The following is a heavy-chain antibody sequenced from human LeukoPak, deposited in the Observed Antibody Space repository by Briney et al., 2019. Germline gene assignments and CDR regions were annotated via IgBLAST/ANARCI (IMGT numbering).Heavy chain of an antibody. D-gene: IGHD2-2*01. CDR3: ARDWEIYCSTTSCFKNYFDC. J-gene: IGHJ4*02. CDR1: GFTFSMYA. CDR2: ISYDGSNK. V-gene: IGHV3-30-3*01. Sequence: GRSLRLSCVGSGFTFSMYAMHWVRQAPDKGLEWVAVISYDGSNKYYADFVKGRFTISRDNSKNTLYLQMDSLRAEDTAVYYCARDWEIYCSTTSCFKNYFDCWGQGTLVTVSS.